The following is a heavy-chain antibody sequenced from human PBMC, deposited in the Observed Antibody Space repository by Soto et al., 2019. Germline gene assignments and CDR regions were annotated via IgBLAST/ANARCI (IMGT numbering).Heavy chain of an antibody. D-gene: IGHD6-13*01. J-gene: IGHJ4*02. CDR2: INHSGST. CDR1: GGSFSGYY. V-gene: IGHV4-34*01. CDR3: ARGVKAAAGTPPFDY. Sequence: QVQLQQWGAGLLKPSETLSLTCAVYGGSFSGYYWSWIRQPPGKGLEWIGEINHSGSTNYNPSLKSRVTISVDTYKNQFSLKLRSVTAADTAVYYGARGVKAAAGTPPFDYLGQGTLVTVSS.